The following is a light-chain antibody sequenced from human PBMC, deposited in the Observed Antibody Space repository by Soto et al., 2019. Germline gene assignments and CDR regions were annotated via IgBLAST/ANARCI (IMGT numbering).Light chain of an antibody. V-gene: IGKV3-11*01. CDR1: QGISSY. Sequence: TQSPSSLSASVGDRVTLTCRASQGISSYLLWYQQKPGQAPRLLIYDASNRATGVPARFTGSGSETDFTLTISSLEPEDFAVYYCQHRMNWPLTFGQGTRLKIK. J-gene: IGKJ5*01. CDR2: DAS. CDR3: QHRMNWPLT.